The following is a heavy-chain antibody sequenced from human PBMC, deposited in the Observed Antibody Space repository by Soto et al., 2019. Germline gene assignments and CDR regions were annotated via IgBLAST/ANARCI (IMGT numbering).Heavy chain of an antibody. Sequence: SVKVSCKAPGGTFSSYAISWVRQAPGQGLEWMGGIIPIFDTTNYAQKFQGRVTITADGSTSTAYMELSSLRSEDTAVYYCARTNYYGSGSYSYFDYRRQGTLVSVSS. V-gene: IGHV1-69*13. CDR2: IIPIFDTT. CDR1: GGTFSSYA. D-gene: IGHD3-10*01. J-gene: IGHJ4*02. CDR3: ARTNYYGSGSYSYFDY.